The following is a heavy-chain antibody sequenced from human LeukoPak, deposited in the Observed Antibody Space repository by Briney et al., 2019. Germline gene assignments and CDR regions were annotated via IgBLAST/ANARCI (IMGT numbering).Heavy chain of an antibody. D-gene: IGHD2-15*01. V-gene: IGHV3-48*01. Sequence: GGSLRLSCAASGFTFSSYSRNWVRQAPGKGLEWVSYISSSSSTIYYADSVKGRFTISRDNAKHSLYLQMNSLRAEDTAVYYCARAVGYCSGGSCFSDWFDPWGQGPLVTVS. J-gene: IGHJ5*02. CDR3: ARAVGYCSGGSCFSDWFDP. CDR2: ISSSSSTI. CDR1: GFTFSSYS.